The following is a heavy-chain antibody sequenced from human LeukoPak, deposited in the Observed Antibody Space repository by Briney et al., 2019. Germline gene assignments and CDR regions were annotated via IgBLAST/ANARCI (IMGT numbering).Heavy chain of an antibody. V-gene: IGHV3-23*01. CDR3: AREGLAAHDAFDI. J-gene: IGHJ3*02. CDR2: ISASGSAT. CDR1: GFIFSNYG. D-gene: IGHD6-6*01. Sequence: PGGSLRLSCAASGFIFSNYGMNWVRQAPGKGLGWVAAISASGSATSYADSVRGRFTISRDNSKSTTYLQMNSLRAEDTAVYYCAREGLAAHDAFDIWGQGTMVTVSS.